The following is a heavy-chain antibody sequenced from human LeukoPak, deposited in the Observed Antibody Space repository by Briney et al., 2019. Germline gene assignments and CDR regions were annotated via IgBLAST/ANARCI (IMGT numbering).Heavy chain of an antibody. D-gene: IGHD1-26*01. V-gene: IGHV1-2*02. J-gene: IGHJ4*02. CDR1: GYTFTGCY. CDR3: ARETSGSYSFDY. CDR2: INPNSGGT. Sequence: ASVKASCKASGYTFTGCYMHWVRQAPGQGLEWMGWINPNSGGTNYAQKFQGRVTMTRDTSISTAYMELSRLRSDDTAVYYCARETSGSYSFDYWGQGTLVTVSS.